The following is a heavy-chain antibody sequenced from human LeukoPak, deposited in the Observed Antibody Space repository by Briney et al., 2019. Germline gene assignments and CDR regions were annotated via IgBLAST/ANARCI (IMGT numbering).Heavy chain of an antibody. CDR3: VSSGCCDFWSGTN. Sequence: GGSLRLSCIASGSSFKIYSMNWVRQAPGKGLEWISGISSSSNHIYYADSVNGRFRISRDNAKNSLYLQMNSLRVEDTAVYYCVSSGCCDFWSGTNWGQGTLVTVSS. CDR2: ISSSSNHI. V-gene: IGHV3-21*01. CDR1: GSSFKIYS. J-gene: IGHJ4*02. D-gene: IGHD3-3*01.